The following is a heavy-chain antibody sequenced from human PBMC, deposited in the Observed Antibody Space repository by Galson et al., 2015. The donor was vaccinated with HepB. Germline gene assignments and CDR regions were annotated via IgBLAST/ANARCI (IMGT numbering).Heavy chain of an antibody. CDR1: GFTFSSYS. J-gene: IGHJ4*02. V-gene: IGHV3-21*01. Sequence: SLRLSCAASGFTFSSYSMNWVRQAPGKGLEWVSSISSSSSYIYYADSVKGRFTISRDNAKNSLYLQMNSLRAEDTAVYCCASGLQAVAATGDYWGQGTLATVSS. D-gene: IGHD6-19*01. CDR2: ISSSSSYI. CDR3: ASGLQAVAATGDY.